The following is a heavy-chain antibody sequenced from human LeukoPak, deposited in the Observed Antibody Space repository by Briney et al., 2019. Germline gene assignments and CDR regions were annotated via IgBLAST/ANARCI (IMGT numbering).Heavy chain of an antibody. Sequence: PSETLSLTCTVSVGSINSYYWSWIRQPAGKGLEWIGRGYTSGITNYNPSLKSRITMSVDTSKNQFYLKLTSVTAADTAVYYCARHNGFDPGYSYYMDVWGRGTTVTVSS. CDR2: GYTSGIT. D-gene: IGHD3-9*01. V-gene: IGHV4-4*07. CDR3: ARHNGFDPGYSYYMDV. J-gene: IGHJ6*03. CDR1: VGSINSYY.